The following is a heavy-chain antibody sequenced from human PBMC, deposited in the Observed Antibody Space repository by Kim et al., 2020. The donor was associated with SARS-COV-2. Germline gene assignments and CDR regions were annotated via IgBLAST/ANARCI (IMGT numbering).Heavy chain of an antibody. CDR2: ISAYNGNT. CDR3: ARGGYYDSSGYYDPGLYNWFDP. Sequence: ASVKVSCKASGYTFTSYGISWVRQAPGQGLEWMGWISAYNGNTNYAQKLQGRVTMTTDTSTSTAYMELRSLRSDDTAVYYCARGGYYDSSGYYDPGLYNWFDPWGQGTLVTVSS. J-gene: IGHJ5*02. V-gene: IGHV1-18*04. CDR1: GYTFTSYG. D-gene: IGHD3-22*01.